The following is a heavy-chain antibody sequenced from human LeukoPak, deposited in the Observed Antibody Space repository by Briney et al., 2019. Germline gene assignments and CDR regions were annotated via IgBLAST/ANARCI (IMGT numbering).Heavy chain of an antibody. CDR3: ARYMRGHGEMKGRYYFDF. J-gene: IGHJ4*02. V-gene: IGHV5-51*01. CDR1: GYSFTGYW. CDR2: IYPGDSDT. Sequence: AESLKISCKGSGYSFTGYWIGWVRQMPGKGLEWMGFIYPGDSDTRYSPSFQGQVTISADKSISTAYLQWSSLEASDTAMYYCARYMRGHGEMKGRYYFDFWGQGTLVTVSS. D-gene: IGHD3-10*01.